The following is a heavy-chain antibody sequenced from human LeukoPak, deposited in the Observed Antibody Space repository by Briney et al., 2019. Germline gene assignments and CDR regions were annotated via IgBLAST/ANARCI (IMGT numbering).Heavy chain of an antibody. J-gene: IGHJ3*02. V-gene: IGHV3-21*01. CDR1: GFTFSSYW. Sequence: GGSLRLSCAASGFTFSSYWMSWVRQAPGKGLEWVSSISGSGGSIYYADSLKGRFTISRDNAKNSVFLQMNSLTAEDTAAYYCARDGFNRDALDIWGQGTMVTVSS. CDR3: ARDGFNRDALDI. CDR2: ISGSGGSI.